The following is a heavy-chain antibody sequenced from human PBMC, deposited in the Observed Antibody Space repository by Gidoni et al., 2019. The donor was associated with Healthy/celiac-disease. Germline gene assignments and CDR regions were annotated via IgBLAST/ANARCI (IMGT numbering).Heavy chain of an antibody. V-gene: IGHV4-34*01. CDR1: GGSFSGYY. D-gene: IGHD3-22*01. J-gene: IGHJ4*02. CDR3: ARSQRRYYYDSSGYRTYYFDY. CDR2: INHSGST. Sequence: QVQLQQWGAGLLTPSETLSLTCAVYGGSFSGYYWTWIRQPPGQGLELIGEINHSGSTNYNPSLKSRVTISVDTSKNQFSLKLSSVTAADTAVYYCARSQRRYYYDSSGYRTYYFDYWGQGTLVTVSS.